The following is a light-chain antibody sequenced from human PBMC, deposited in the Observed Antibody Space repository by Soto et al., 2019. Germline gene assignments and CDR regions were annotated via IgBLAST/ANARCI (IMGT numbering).Light chain of an antibody. J-gene: IGKJ1*01. CDR1: QGMRSD. Sequence: AIQMTQSPSSLSASVGDRVTITCRARQGMRSDLGGYQQKPGKAPKLLIYGASSLQSGVPSRFSGSGSGTDFTLTIISLQPEDFATYYCLQDYHYPRTFGQGTKVEIK. CDR2: GAS. CDR3: LQDYHYPRT. V-gene: IGKV1-6*01.